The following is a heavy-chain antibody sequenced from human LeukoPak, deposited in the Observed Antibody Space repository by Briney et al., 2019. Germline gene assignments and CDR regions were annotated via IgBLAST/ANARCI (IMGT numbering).Heavy chain of an antibody. CDR1: GFTFDDYA. D-gene: IGHD2-2*01. Sequence: GRSLRLSCAASGFTFDDYAMHWVRQAPGKGLEWVSGISWNSGSIGYADSVKGRFTISRDNAKNSLYLQMISLRAEDTALYYCAKDIRRLVVPAAMNYWGQGTLVTVSS. CDR3: AKDIRRLVVPAAMNY. J-gene: IGHJ4*02. V-gene: IGHV3-9*01. CDR2: ISWNSGSI.